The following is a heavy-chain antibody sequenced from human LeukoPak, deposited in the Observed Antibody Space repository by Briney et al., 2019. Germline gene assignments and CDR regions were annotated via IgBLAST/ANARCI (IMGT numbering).Heavy chain of an antibody. J-gene: IGHJ4*02. CDR1: GFTFSTYD. CDR3: VRGFITTDASFDL. Sequence: GSLRLSCAASGFTFSTYDMHWVRQTPGRGLEWVAFIRYHGSNKYYTDSVKGRFTISRDNSKNTVYLQMNSLRPEDTAVYYCVRGFITTDASFDLWGQGALVTVSS. V-gene: IGHV3-30*02. D-gene: IGHD3-10*01. CDR2: IRYHGSNK.